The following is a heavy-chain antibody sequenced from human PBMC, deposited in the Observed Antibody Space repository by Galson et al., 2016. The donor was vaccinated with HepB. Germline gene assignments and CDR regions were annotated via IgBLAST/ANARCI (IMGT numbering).Heavy chain of an antibody. CDR1: GFTFRSYG. J-gene: IGHJ3*01. Sequence: SLRLSCAASGFTFRSYGMHWVRQVPGKGLEWVAVIWYDGSHKFYVDSVKGRFTISRDNSKNTLFLQMNSLGAEDTAVCYCARNYHYGSGSYIPYFWGQGTRVTVST. V-gene: IGHV3-33*01. D-gene: IGHD3-10*01. CDR3: ARNYHYGSGSYIPYF. CDR2: IWYDGSHK.